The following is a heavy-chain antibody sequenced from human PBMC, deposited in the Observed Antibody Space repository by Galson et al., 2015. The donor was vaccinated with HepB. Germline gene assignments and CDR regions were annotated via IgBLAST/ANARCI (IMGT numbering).Heavy chain of an antibody. CDR3: ARDKGYDFWSGFAFDI. Sequence: SLRLSCADSGFTFSSSSMSWVRQAPGKGLEWVSYISSSSSTIYYADSVKGRFTISRDNAKNSLYLQMNSLRDEDTAVYYCARDKGYDFWSGFAFDIWGQGTMVTVSS. CDR2: ISSSSSTI. CDR1: GFTFSSSS. V-gene: IGHV3-48*02. D-gene: IGHD3-3*01. J-gene: IGHJ3*02.